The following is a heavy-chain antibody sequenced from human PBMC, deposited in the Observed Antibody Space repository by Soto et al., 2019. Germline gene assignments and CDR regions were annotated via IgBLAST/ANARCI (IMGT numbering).Heavy chain of an antibody. CDR1: GFTFSNYD. CDR3: AKDFYTVRVPAAPRPHYFDF. D-gene: IGHD2-2*01. CDR2: LSFDGTSK. V-gene: IGHV3-30*18. J-gene: IGHJ4*02. Sequence: VQLVESGGGVVQPGRSLRLSCAASGFTFSNYDMHWVRQAPGEGLEWVAVLSFDGTSKNYADAVKGRFTISRDNSKITLFLQIHILRTEATAVYFCAKDFYTVRVPAAPRPHYFDFWGPGTLVTVSS.